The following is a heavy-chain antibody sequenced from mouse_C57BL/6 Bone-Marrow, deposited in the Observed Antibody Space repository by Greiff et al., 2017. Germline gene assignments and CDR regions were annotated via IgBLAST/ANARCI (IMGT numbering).Heavy chain of an antibody. CDR2: IAPANGNT. J-gene: IGHJ4*01. CDR1: GFNIKNTY. V-gene: IGHV14-3*01. Sequence: VQLQQPGAELVKPGASVKLSCTASGFNIKNTYMHWVKQRPEQGLEWIGRIAPANGNTKYAPKFQGKATITADTSSNTAYLQLSSLTSEDAAIYYCAGGDYYAMDYWGQGTSVTVST. CDR3: AGGDYYAMDY.